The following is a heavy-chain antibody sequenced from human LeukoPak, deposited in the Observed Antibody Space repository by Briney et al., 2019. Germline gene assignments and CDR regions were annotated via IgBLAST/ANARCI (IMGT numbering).Heavy chain of an antibody. CDR1: GGSFSCYY. D-gene: IGHD6-13*01. CDR2: ISSSSSYI. Sequence: ETLSLTCAVSGGSFSCYYWNWVRQAPGKGLEWVSSISSSSSYIYYADSVKGRFTISRDNAKNSLYLQMNSLRAEDTAVYYCARGHSSSWYILDYWGQGTLVTVSS. J-gene: IGHJ4*02. V-gene: IGHV3-21*01. CDR3: ARGHSSSWYILDY.